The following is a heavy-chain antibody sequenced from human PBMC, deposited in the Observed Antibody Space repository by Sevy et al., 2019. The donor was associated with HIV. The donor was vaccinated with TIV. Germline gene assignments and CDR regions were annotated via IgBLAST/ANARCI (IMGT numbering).Heavy chain of an antibody. CDR3: ARDTSREGRFLVRYDY. CDR2: IYYSGST. D-gene: IGHD3-3*01. Sequence: SETLSLTCTVSGGSISSYYWSWIRQPPGKGLEWIGYIYYSGSTNYNPSLKSRVTISVDTSKNQFSLKLSSVTAADTAVYYCARDTSREGRFLVRYDYWGQGTLVTVSS. V-gene: IGHV4-59*01. J-gene: IGHJ4*02. CDR1: GGSISSYY.